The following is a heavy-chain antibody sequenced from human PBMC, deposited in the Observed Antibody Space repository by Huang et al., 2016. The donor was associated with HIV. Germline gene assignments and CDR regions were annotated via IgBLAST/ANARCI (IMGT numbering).Heavy chain of an antibody. Sequence: QVQLQQWGAGLLKPSETLSLTCAVYGGSFSGYYWSWIRQPPGKGLEWIGEINHSGSTNYTPSLKSRVTISVDTSKTKFSLKLNSVTAADTAVYYCARGPDYYDSSGREAFDIWGQGTMVTVSS. CDR3: ARGPDYYDSSGREAFDI. J-gene: IGHJ3*02. D-gene: IGHD3-22*01. CDR1: GGSFSGYY. CDR2: INHSGST. V-gene: IGHV4-34*01.